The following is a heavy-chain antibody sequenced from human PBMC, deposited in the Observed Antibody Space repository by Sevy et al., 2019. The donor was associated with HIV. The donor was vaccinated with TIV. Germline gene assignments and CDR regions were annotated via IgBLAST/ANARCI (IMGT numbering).Heavy chain of an antibody. D-gene: IGHD3-10*01. CDR3: AKTLLWFGELLDY. J-gene: IGHJ4*02. CDR2: ISGSGGST. Sequence: GGSLRLSCAASGFTFSSYAMSWVRQAPGEGLEWVSAISGSGGSTYYADSVKGRFTISRDNSKNTLYLQMNSLRAEDTAVYYCAKTLLWFGELLDYWGQGTLVTVSS. CDR1: GFTFSSYA. V-gene: IGHV3-23*01.